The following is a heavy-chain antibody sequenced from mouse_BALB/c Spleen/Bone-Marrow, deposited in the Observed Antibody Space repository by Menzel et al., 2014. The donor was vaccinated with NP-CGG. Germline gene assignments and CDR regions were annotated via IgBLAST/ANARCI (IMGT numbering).Heavy chain of an antibody. CDR2: IDPSDSET. Sequence: QVHVKQSGAELVKPGAPVKLSCKASGYTFTSYWMNWVKQRPGRGLEWIGRIDPSDSETHYNQKFKDKATLTVDKSSSTAYIQLSSLTSEDSAVYYCARAHGDGYYYAMDYWGQGTSVTVSS. V-gene: IGHV1-69*02. J-gene: IGHJ4*01. D-gene: IGHD2-3*01. CDR1: GYTFTSYW. CDR3: ARAHGDGYYYAMDY.